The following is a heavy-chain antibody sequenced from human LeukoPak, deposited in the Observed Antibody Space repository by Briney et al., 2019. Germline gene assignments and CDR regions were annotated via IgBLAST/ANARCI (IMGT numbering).Heavy chain of an antibody. Sequence: PGGSLRLSCAASGFTFGDYPMHWIRQTPGQGLEWVSLISPDGGRSFQADSVRGRFTISSDNSKNSLYLQMNSLRSEDTALYYCAKDMGGSGRNWASNWFDPWGQGTLVTVSS. D-gene: IGHD1-26*01. J-gene: IGHJ5*02. V-gene: IGHV3-43*02. CDR2: ISPDGGRS. CDR1: GFTFGDYP. CDR3: AKDMGGSGRNWASNWFDP.